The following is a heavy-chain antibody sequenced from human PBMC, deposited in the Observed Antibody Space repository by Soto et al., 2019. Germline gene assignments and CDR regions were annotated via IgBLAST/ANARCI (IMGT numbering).Heavy chain of an antibody. D-gene: IGHD3-10*01. CDR2: ISPHKGDT. J-gene: IGHJ4*02. Sequence: QVQLVQSGAEVKKPGASVMVSCKTSGYTFSSIGISWVRQAPGQGLEWMGWISPHKGDTYYAQRLQGRLTMTTDTSTSTAYMELRNLRSDDTAVYFCARDLDASGSYYTDYWGQGTLVTVSS. CDR1: GYTFSSIG. V-gene: IGHV1-18*01. CDR3: ARDLDASGSYYTDY.